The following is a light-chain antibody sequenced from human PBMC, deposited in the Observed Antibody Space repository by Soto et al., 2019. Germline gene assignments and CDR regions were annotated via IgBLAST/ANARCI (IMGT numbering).Light chain of an antibody. CDR3: QQYNTTTRR. CDR2: DAS. Sequence: IRSAVQGARGTIACRSSQSISGYLAWYQQKPGKAPKLLIYDASSLESGVPSRFSGSASGTEFTLTISSLQPDDFATYCCQQYNTTTRRFGQGTKVEI. V-gene: IGKV1-5*01. CDR1: QSISGY. J-gene: IGKJ1*01.